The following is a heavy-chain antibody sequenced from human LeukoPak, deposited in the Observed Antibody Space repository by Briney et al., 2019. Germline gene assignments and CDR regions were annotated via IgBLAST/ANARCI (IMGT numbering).Heavy chain of an antibody. CDR1: GGSFSGYY. CDR3: ARHRFASPLDS. Sequence: KSSETLSLTCAVYGGSFSGYYWSWIRQPPGKGLEWIGEINHSGSTNYNPSLKSRVTISVDTSKNQFSLKLSSVTAADTAVYYCARHRFASPLDSWGQGTLVTVSS. D-gene: IGHD2-21*01. CDR2: INHSGST. J-gene: IGHJ4*02. V-gene: IGHV4-34*01.